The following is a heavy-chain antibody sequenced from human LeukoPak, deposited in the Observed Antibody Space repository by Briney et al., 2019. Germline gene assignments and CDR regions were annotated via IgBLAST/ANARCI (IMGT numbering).Heavy chain of an antibody. J-gene: IGHJ3*02. Sequence: ASVKVSCKVSGYTLTELSMHWVRQAPGKGLEWMGGFDPEDGETIYAQKFQGRVTMTEDTSTDTAYMELSSLRSEDTAVYYCATERLPLGYCSGGSCYPITLDAFDIWGQGTMVTVSS. CDR3: ATERLPLGYCSGGSCYPITLDAFDI. CDR1: GYTLTELS. D-gene: IGHD2-15*01. CDR2: FDPEDGET. V-gene: IGHV1-24*01.